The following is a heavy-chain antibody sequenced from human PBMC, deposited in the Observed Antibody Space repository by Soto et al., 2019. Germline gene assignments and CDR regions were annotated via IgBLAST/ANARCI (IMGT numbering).Heavy chain of an antibody. Sequence: ASVKVSCKVSGYTLTELSMHWVRQAPGKGLEWMGGFDPEDGETIYAQKFQGRVTMTEDTSTDTAYMELSSLRSEDTAVYYCATTGINNGHYYYYMDVWGKGTTVTVSS. J-gene: IGHJ6*03. V-gene: IGHV1-24*01. CDR3: ATTGINNGHYYYYMDV. D-gene: IGHD3-10*01. CDR2: FDPEDGET. CDR1: GYTLTELS.